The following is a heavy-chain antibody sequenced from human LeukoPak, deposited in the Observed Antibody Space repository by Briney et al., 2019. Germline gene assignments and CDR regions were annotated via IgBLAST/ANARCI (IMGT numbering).Heavy chain of an antibody. V-gene: IGHV3-23*01. Sequence: GGSLRLACAASGFTFSSYVMNWVRQAPGKGLEWVAAISDSGVSTYYADSVKGRFTMSRDNSKNMLYLQMNSLTAEDTAVYYCVRAITMIVVVDFDYWSQGTLVTVYS. J-gene: IGHJ4*02. CDR2: ISDSGVST. CDR3: VRAITMIVVVDFDY. D-gene: IGHD3-22*01. CDR1: GFTFSSYV.